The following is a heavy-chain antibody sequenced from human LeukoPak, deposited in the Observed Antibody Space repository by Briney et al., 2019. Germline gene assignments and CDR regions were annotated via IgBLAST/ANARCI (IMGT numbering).Heavy chain of an antibody. CDR2: VNPNSGGT. J-gene: IGHJ6*03. CDR3: ARDPYDLTTTPGGYYYMDV. Sequence: ASVKVSCKASGYTFTSYGISWVRQAPGQGLEWMGCVNPNSGGTNYAQKFEGRVTMTRDTPINTAYMELSSLRSDDTAVYYCARDPYDLTTTPGGYYYMDVWGQGTTVTVSS. V-gene: IGHV1-2*02. CDR1: GYTFTSYG. D-gene: IGHD3-3*01.